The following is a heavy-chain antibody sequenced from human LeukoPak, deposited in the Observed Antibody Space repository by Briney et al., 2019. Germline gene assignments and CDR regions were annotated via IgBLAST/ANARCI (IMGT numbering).Heavy chain of an antibody. CDR2: ISTSSSYI. Sequence: GGSLRLSCTASGFTFSSHSMNWARQAPGKGLEWVSSISTSSSYIYYADSVKGRFTISRDNARNSLYLQMNTLRAEDTAVYSCARGADGVSSNSRGWFDPWGQGTLVTVSS. V-gene: IGHV3-21*01. CDR3: ARGADGVSSNSRGWFDP. CDR1: GFTFSSHS. D-gene: IGHD2-15*01. J-gene: IGHJ5*02.